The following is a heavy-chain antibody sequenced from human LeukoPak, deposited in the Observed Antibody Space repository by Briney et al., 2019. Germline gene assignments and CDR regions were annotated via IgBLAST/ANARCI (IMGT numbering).Heavy chain of an antibody. V-gene: IGHV3-33*01. J-gene: IGHJ4*02. Sequence: GGTLRLSCAASGFSFSNYDLHWVRQAPGKGLEWVALIWYDGSNKYYADSVKGRFTISRDNSKNTLYLQMNSLRAEDTAVYYCGTVRGPDSSRWYSDYWGQGTLVTVSS. CDR2: IWYDGSNK. CDR1: GFSFSNYD. CDR3: GTVRGPDSSRWYSDY. D-gene: IGHD6-13*01.